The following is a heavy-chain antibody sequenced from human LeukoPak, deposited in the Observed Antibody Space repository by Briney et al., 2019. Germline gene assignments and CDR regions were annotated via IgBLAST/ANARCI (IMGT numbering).Heavy chain of an antibody. D-gene: IGHD3-16*02. Sequence: SETLSLTCTVSGGSISSYYWSWIRQPPGKGLEWIGYIYYSGSTNYNPSLKSRVTISVDTSKNQFSLKLSSVTAADTAVYYCAREAITFGGVIAMYYYDCWGQGTLVTGSS. CDR3: AREAITFGGVIAMYYYDC. CDR1: GGSISSYY. J-gene: IGHJ4*01. V-gene: IGHV4-59*12. CDR2: IYYSGST.